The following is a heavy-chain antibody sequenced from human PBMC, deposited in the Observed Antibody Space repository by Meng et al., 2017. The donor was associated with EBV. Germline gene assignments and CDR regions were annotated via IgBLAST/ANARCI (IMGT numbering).Heavy chain of an antibody. Sequence: QVEFVQTAAEWKQPWSWVQVYCNTYGGSFSYYSIGWVRAAPGQGLGWLGGFLPRLGAPSYAQKFHGRVKITADESTSTHYMDLSSLRSEDTAIYYCASESGRGYTPDYWGQGTLVTVSS. CDR1: GGSFSYYS. CDR2: FLPRLGAP. V-gene: IGHV1-69*01. J-gene: IGHJ4*02. CDR3: ASESGRGYTPDY. D-gene: IGHD3-10*01.